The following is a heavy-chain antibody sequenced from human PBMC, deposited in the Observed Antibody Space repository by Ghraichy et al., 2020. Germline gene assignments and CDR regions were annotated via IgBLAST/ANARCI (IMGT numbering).Heavy chain of an antibody. V-gene: IGHV3-66*01. J-gene: IGHJ5*02. CDR3: ARGYYYDSSGYFYP. Sequence: GESLNISCAASGFTVSSNYMSWVRQAPGKGLEWVSVIYSGGSTYYADSVKGRFTISRDNSKNTLYLQMNSLRAEDTAVYYCARGYYYDSSGYFYPWGQGTLVTVSS. CDR1: GFTVSSNY. D-gene: IGHD3-22*01. CDR2: IYSGGST.